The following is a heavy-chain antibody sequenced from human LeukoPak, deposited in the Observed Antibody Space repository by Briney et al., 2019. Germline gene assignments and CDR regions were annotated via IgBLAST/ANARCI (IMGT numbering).Heavy chain of an antibody. V-gene: IGHV3-48*04. CDR3: AREMYYDFWSGYYRRAFDY. D-gene: IGHD3-3*01. Sequence: PGGSLRLSCAASGFTLRTYWVSWVRQAPGKGLEWVSYISSSGSTIYYADSVKGRFTISRDNAKNSLYLQMNSLRAEDTAVYYCAREMYYDFWSGYYRRAFDYWGQGPLVTVSS. J-gene: IGHJ4*02. CDR2: ISSSGSTI. CDR1: GFTLRTYW.